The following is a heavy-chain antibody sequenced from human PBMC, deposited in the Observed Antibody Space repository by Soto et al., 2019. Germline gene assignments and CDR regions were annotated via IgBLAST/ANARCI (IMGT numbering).Heavy chain of an antibody. CDR1: GYTFTGYY. V-gene: IGHV1-18*04. CDR3: ARGDYFLTLVENWFDP. CDR2: ISPNSGNT. Sequence: VASVKVSCKASGYTFTGYYMHWVRQAPGQGLEWMGWISPNSGNTNYAQKLQGRVTMTTDTSTSTAYMELRSLRSDDTAVYYCARGDYFLTLVENWFDPWGQGTLVTVSS. D-gene: IGHD4-17*01. J-gene: IGHJ5*02.